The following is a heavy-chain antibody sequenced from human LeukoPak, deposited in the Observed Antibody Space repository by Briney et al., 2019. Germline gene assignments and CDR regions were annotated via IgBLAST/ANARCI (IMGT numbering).Heavy chain of an antibody. J-gene: IGHJ4*02. V-gene: IGHV1-69-2*01. CDR2: VDTEDGET. CDR3: ATIGTDYVWGSYPR. D-gene: IGHD3-16*02. Sequence: ASVKVSCKVSGYTFTDYYMHWVQQAPGKGLEWMGLVDTEDGETIYAEKFQGRVTITADTSTDTGYMELSSLRSEDSAVYYCATIGTDYVWGSYPRWGQGTLVTVSS. CDR1: GYTFTDYY.